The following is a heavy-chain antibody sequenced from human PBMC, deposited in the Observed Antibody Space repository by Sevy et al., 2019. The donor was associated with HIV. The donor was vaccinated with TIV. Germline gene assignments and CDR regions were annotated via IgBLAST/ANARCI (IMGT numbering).Heavy chain of an antibody. CDR2: IYPSGRT. Sequence: SETLSLTCTVSGGSVSSDYWSWIRQPAGKGLEWIGRIYPSGRTNYNPSLKSPVTMSVDTSKNQFSLKMSSVTAADTAAYFCARDYYGDYGWVVDYWGQGTLVTVSS. J-gene: IGHJ4*02. D-gene: IGHD4-17*01. V-gene: IGHV4-4*07. CDR3: ARDYYGDYGWVVDY. CDR1: GGSVSSDY.